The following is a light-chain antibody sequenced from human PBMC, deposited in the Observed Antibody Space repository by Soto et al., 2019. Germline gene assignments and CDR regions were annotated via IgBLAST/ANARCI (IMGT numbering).Light chain of an antibody. J-gene: IGLJ2*01. V-gene: IGLV2-14*03. CDR2: DVN. CDR1: SGDVGGYDF. Sequence: QSALTQPASVSGSPGQSITISCTGTSGDVGGYDFVSWYQQFPGKAPKLLIYDVNSRPSGVSDRFSGSKSGSTASLTISELQAEDEADYFCSSYTSSRSLVLFGGGTKLTVL. CDR3: SSYTSSRSLVL.